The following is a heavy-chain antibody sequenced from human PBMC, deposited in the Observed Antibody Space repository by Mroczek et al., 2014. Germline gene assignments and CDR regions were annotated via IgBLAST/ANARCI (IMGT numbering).Heavy chain of an antibody. V-gene: IGHV4-39*01. D-gene: IGHD2-21*02. CDR3: ARLTKNKNTESGGDCPP. Sequence: QVQLQQSGPGLVKPSETLSLTCTVSGGSISSSSYYWGWIRQPPGKGLEWIGSIYYSGSTYYNPSLKSRVTISVDTSKNQFSLKLSSVTAADTAVYYCARLTKNKNTESGGDCPPWGQGTLVHRLL. CDR1: GGSISSSSYY. J-gene: IGHJ5*02. CDR2: IYYSGST.